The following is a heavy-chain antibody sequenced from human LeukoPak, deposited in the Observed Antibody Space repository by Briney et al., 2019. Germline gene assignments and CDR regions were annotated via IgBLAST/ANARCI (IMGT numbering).Heavy chain of an antibody. CDR3: ARGGQWLVHYFDY. CDR1: GGSFSGYY. D-gene: IGHD6-19*01. Sequence: SETLSLTCAVYGGSFSGYYWSWIRQPPGKGLEWIGYIYYSGSTNYNPSLKSRVTISVDTSKNQFSLKLSSVTAADTAVYYCARGGQWLVHYFDYWGQGTLVTVSS. CDR2: IYYSGST. V-gene: IGHV4-59*01. J-gene: IGHJ4*02.